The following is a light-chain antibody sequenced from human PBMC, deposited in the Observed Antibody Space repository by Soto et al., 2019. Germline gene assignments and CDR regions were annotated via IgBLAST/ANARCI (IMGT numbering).Light chain of an antibody. CDR2: GAS. CDR3: HQYGSSPRT. CDR1: QSFTSNY. J-gene: IGKJ1*01. Sequence: EIVLTQDQATLSLSPGERATLSCGSSQSFTSNYLAWYQQKPGQAPRLLIYGASTRATGIPDRFSGSGSGTDFTLTISRLEPEDFAVYYCHQYGSSPRTFGQGTKVDIK. V-gene: IGKV3-20*01.